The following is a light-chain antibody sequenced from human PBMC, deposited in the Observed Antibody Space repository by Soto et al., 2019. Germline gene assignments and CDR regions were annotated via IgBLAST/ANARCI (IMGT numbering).Light chain of an antibody. V-gene: IGLV2-14*01. CDR1: SSDVGTYNF. J-gene: IGLJ1*01. Sequence: QSVLTQPASVSGSPGQSITISCTGTSSDVGTYNFVSWYQQHPGKAPKLMIYDVSNRPSGVSDRFSGSKSGNTASLTISGLQAEDEADYYCTSYTRTSSTTYVFGTGTKVTVL. CDR3: TSYTRTSSTTYV. CDR2: DVS.